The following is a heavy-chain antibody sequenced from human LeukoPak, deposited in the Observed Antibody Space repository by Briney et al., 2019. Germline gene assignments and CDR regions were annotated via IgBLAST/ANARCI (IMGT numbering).Heavy chain of an antibody. V-gene: IGHV3-7*01. J-gene: IGHJ4*02. CDR3: ASKGGYDHH. Sequence: GGSRRLSCVTSGFTFSSHWMFWVRQAPGKGLEWVANVNQDGGAKFYVDSVKGRFTTSRDNAKNSLYLQMTSLRVEDTAVYFCASKGGYDHHWGQGTLVTVSS. CDR2: VNQDGGAK. CDR1: GFTFSSHW. D-gene: IGHD5-12*01.